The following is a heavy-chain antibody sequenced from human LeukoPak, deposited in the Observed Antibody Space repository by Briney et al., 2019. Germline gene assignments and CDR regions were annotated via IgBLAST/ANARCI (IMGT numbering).Heavy chain of an antibody. Sequence: SETLSLTCTVSNGAITGYYWGWIRQPPGKGLEWIGHILYSGNTNYNPSLKSRVTISVDTSKNRFSLKLSSVTAADTAVYYCARGSSTSWTYYFDYWGQGALVIVSS. CDR3: ARGSSTSWTYYFDY. CDR2: ILYSGNT. CDR1: NGAITGYY. D-gene: IGHD2-2*01. J-gene: IGHJ4*02. V-gene: IGHV4-59*12.